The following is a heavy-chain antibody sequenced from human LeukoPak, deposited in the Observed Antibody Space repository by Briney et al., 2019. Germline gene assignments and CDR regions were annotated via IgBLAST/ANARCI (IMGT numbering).Heavy chain of an antibody. D-gene: IGHD6-19*01. J-gene: IGHJ3*02. CDR1: GGTFSSYA. V-gene: IGHV3-23*01. Sequence: ASVKVSCKASGGTFSSYAMSWVRQAPGKGLEWVSAISGSGGSTYYADSVKGRFTISRDNSKNTLYLQMNSLRAEDTAVYYCASRIAVAGTTLTPGAFDIWGQGTMVTVSS. CDR2: ISGSGGST. CDR3: ASRIAVAGTTLTPGAFDI.